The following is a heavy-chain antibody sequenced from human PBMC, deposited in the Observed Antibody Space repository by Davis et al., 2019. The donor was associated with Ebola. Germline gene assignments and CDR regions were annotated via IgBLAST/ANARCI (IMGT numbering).Heavy chain of an antibody. D-gene: IGHD2-2*01. Sequence: GGSLRLSCAASGFTFSTYSMSWVRQAPGKGLEWVSSISSDSDYIYYADSAKGRFTISRDNAKNSLYLQMNSLRDEDTAVYYCARGVPAAVLLYYYYGMDVWGKGTTVTVSS. CDR2: ISSDSDYI. J-gene: IGHJ6*04. CDR3: ARGVPAAVLLYYYYGMDV. V-gene: IGHV3-21*01. CDR1: GFTFSTYS.